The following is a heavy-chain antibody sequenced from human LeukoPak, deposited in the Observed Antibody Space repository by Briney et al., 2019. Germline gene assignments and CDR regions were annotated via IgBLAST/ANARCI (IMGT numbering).Heavy chain of an antibody. CDR3: TREGITAGTDY. V-gene: IGHV3-21*01. D-gene: IGHD6-13*01. Sequence: GGSLRLSCAASGFTFSSYSMNWVRQAPGKGLEWVSSISSSSSYIYYADSVKGRFTISRDNAKNSVYLQMNSLRAEDTAVYYCTREGITAGTDYWGQGTLVTVSS. J-gene: IGHJ4*02. CDR1: GFTFSSYS. CDR2: ISSSSSYI.